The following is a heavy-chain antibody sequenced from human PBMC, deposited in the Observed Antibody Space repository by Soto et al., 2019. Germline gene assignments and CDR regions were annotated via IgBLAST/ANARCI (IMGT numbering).Heavy chain of an antibody. Sequence: QVQLVESGGGVVQPGRSLRLSCAASGFTFSSYGMHWVRQAPGKGLEWVAVISYDGSNKYYADSVKGRFTISRDNSKNTLYLQMNSLRAEDTAVYYCAKDILGQQLVRYYYGMDVWGQGTTVTVSS. CDR2: ISYDGSNK. J-gene: IGHJ6*02. CDR1: GFTFSSYG. CDR3: AKDILGQQLVRYYYGMDV. V-gene: IGHV3-30*18. D-gene: IGHD6-13*01.